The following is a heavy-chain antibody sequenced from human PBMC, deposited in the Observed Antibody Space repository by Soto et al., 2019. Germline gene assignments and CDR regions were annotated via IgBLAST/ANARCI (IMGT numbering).Heavy chain of an antibody. CDR1: GGSIISSSYY. CDR3: ARLRPPGNWFDP. CDR2: VYYSGTT. V-gene: IGHV4-39*01. J-gene: IGHJ5*02. Sequence: QLQLQESGPGLVKPSETLSLTCIVSGGSIISSSYYWVWIRQPPGKGLEWIGDVYYSGTTHYNPSLNSRVTISVDTSKNQFSLRLSSVTAADTAVYYCARLRPPGNWFDPWGQGTLVTVSS.